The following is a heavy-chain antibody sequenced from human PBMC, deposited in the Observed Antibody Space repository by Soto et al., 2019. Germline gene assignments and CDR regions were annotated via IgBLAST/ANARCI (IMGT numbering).Heavy chain of an antibody. D-gene: IGHD3-3*01. CDR1: GYTFTGYY. Sequence: GASVKVSCKASGYTFTGYYMHWVRQAPGQGLEWMGWINPNSGGTNYAQKFQGWVTMTRDTSISTAYMELSRLRSDDTAVYYCARGDFWSGYPLSYYYYYGMDVWGQGTTVTVSS. CDR3: ARGDFWSGYPLSYYYYYGMDV. V-gene: IGHV1-2*04. J-gene: IGHJ6*02. CDR2: INPNSGGT.